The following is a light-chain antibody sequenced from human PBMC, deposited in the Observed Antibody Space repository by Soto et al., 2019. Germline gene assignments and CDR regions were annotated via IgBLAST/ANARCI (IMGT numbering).Light chain of an antibody. CDR3: QQYSSWPLT. V-gene: IGKV3-15*01. CDR1: QSVSSN. Sequence: EIVMTQSPATLSVSPGERATLSCRASQSVSSNLAWYQQKPGQAPRLLIYGASTRATGIPARFSGSGSGTEFTLTISRLEPEDFAVYYCQQYSSWPLTFGGGTKVDNK. J-gene: IGKJ4*01. CDR2: GAS.